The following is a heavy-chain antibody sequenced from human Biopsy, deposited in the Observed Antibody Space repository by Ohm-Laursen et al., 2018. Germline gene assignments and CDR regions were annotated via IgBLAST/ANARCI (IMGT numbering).Heavy chain of an antibody. J-gene: IGHJ4*02. CDR1: GYTLTELS. Sequence: ASVKVSCKVSGYTLTELSMHWARQAPGKGLDRMGGFAPENGKTVYAQNFQARVSMTEDTSTDTAYMELRSLRSEDTAVYYCAADINVWNVNYWGQGTQVTVSS. V-gene: IGHV1-24*01. CDR3: AADINVWNVNY. CDR2: FAPENGKT. D-gene: IGHD1-1*01.